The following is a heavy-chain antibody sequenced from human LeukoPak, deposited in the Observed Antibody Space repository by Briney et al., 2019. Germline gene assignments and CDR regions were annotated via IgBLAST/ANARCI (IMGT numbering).Heavy chain of an antibody. D-gene: IGHD2-15*01. J-gene: IGHJ5*02. Sequence: ASVKLSCKASGYTFTSYGMSWVRQAPGQGLEWIGWISAYNGNTNYAQKLQGRVTMTTDTYARTASIALRSLRSDDTGVYYCARDLYIVVVVADPLSFDPWGQGTLVTVSS. CDR2: ISAYNGNT. CDR3: ARDLYIVVVVADPLSFDP. CDR1: GYTFTSYG. V-gene: IGHV1-18*01.